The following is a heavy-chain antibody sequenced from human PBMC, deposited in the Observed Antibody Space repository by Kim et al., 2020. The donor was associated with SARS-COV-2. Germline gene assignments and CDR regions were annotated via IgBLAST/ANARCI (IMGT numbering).Heavy chain of an antibody. J-gene: IGHJ6*02. CDR1: GFTFSSFS. CDR2: IYSTGGDT. CDR3: AKDSYDSSGYYYPPVYRMDV. V-gene: IGHV3-23*05. D-gene: IGHD3-22*01. Sequence: GGSLRLSCAASGFTFSSFSMNWVRQAPGKGLEWVSTIYSTGGDTYDADSVKGRFTISRENSKNTLYLQMNSLRAEDTAVYYCAKDSYDSSGYYYPPVYRMDVGGQGTTVTVSS.